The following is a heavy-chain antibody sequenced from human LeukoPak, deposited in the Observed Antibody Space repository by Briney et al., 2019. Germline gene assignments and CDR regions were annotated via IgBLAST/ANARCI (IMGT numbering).Heavy chain of an antibody. D-gene: IGHD3-22*01. Sequence: GRSLRLSCAASGFTFSSYGMHWVRQAPGKGLEWVAVIWYDGSNKYYADSVKGRFTISRDNSKNTLYLQMSSLRAEDTAVYYCARVVNPYYYYGMDVWGQGTTVTVSS. J-gene: IGHJ6*02. V-gene: IGHV3-33*01. CDR1: GFTFSSYG. CDR2: IWYDGSNK. CDR3: ARVVNPYYYYGMDV.